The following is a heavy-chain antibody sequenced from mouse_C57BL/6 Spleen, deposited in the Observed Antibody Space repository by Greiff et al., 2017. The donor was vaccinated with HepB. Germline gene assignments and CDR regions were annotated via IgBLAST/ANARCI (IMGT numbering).Heavy chain of an antibody. CDR1: GFTFSSYG. Sequence: EVMLVESGGDLVKPGGSLKLSCAASGFTFSSYGMYWVRQTPDKRLEWVATISSGGSYTYYPDSVKGRFTISRDNAKNTLYLQMSSLKSEDTAMYYCARHSAITTYAMDYWGQGTSVTVSS. CDR3: ARHSAITTYAMDY. V-gene: IGHV5-6*01. CDR2: ISSGGSYT. D-gene: IGHD1-1*01. J-gene: IGHJ4*01.